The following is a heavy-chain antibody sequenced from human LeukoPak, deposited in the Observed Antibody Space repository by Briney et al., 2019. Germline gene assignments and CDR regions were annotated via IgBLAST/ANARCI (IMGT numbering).Heavy chain of an antibody. V-gene: IGHV3-21*01. Sequence: GGSLRLSCAASGFTFSSYAMHWVRQAPGKGLEWVSSISGASVYIYYADSVRGRFTISRDNAKNSLYLQMNSLRAEDTAVYYCVRDLPETSGWYAGCWGQGTLVTVSS. CDR3: VRDLPETSGWYAGC. CDR2: ISGASVYI. D-gene: IGHD6-19*01. J-gene: IGHJ4*02. CDR1: GFTFSSYA.